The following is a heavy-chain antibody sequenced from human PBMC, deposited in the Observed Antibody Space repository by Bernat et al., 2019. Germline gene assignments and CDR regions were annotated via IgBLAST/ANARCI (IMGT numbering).Heavy chain of an antibody. CDR1: GGSFSGYY. V-gene: IGHV4-34*01. D-gene: IGHD3-16*01. CDR3: AGGLFGHLPGY. Sequence: QVQLQQWGAGLLKPSETLSLTCAVYGGSFSGYYWSWIRQPPGKGLDWIGEINHSGSTNYNPSLKSRVTISVDTSKNQFSVKLSVVTAADAGVYYCAGGLFGHLPGYWGQGTLVTVSS. CDR2: INHSGST. J-gene: IGHJ4*02.